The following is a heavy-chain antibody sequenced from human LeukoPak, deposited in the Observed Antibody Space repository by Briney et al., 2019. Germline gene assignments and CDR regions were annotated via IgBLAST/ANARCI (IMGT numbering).Heavy chain of an antibody. CDR3: ARGSSYSDILTGYYYYYYYGMDV. V-gene: IGHV4-34*01. CDR2: INHSGST. J-gene: IGHJ6*02. D-gene: IGHD3-9*01. CDR1: GGSFSGYY. Sequence: PSETLSLTCAVYGGSFSGYYWSWIRQPPGKGLEWIGEINHSGSTNYNPSLKIRVTISVDTSKNQFSLKLSSVTAADTAVYYCARGSSYSDILTGYYYYYYYGMDVWGQGTTVTVSS.